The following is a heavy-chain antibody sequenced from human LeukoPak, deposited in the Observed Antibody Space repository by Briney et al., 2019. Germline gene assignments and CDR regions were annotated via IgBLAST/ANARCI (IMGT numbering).Heavy chain of an antibody. V-gene: IGHV3-33*06. CDR3: AKDGQVGAIGYFDY. J-gene: IGHJ4*02. D-gene: IGHD1-26*01. Sequence: TGRSLRLSCAASGFIFSTYGMHWVRQAPGKGLEWVAVVWSGGNNKYYSDSVKGRFTISRDNSKITLYLQMNSLRAEDTAVYYCAKDGQVGAIGYFDYRGQGILVTVSS. CDR2: VWSGGNNK. CDR1: GFIFSTYG.